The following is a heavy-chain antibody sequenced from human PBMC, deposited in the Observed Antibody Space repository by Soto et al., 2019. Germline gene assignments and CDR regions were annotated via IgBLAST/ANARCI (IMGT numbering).Heavy chain of an antibody. CDR3: AKAPFQLPFTGDQYYFDY. CDR1: GFTFNSYA. J-gene: IGHJ4*02. Sequence: PGGSLRLSCAASGFTFNSYAMSWVRQAPGKGLEWVSAISGSGGSTYSADSMKGRFTISRDNSKNTLNLQMNSLRAEDTAVYYCAKAPFQLPFTGDQYYFDYWGQGTLVTAPQ. CDR2: ISGSGGST. V-gene: IGHV3-23*01. D-gene: IGHD3-16*01.